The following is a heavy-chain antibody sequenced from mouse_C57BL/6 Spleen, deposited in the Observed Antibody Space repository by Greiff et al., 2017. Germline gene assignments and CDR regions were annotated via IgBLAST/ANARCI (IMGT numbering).Heavy chain of an antibody. D-gene: IGHD4-1*01. CDR3: ARGGLTGSAWFAY. CDR2: IYPGSGST. CDR1: GYTFTSYW. Sequence: VQLQQPGAELVKPGASVKMSCKASGYTFTSYWITWVKQRPGQGLEWLGDIYPGSGSTNYNEKFKSKATLTVDTSSSTAYMQLSSLTSEDSAVYYCARGGLTGSAWFAYWGQGTLVTVSA. J-gene: IGHJ3*01. V-gene: IGHV1-55*01.